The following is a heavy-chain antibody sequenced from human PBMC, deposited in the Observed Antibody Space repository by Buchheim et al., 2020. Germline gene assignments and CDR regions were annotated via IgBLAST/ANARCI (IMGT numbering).Heavy chain of an antibody. CDR1: GFTFSSYA. V-gene: IGHV3-30-3*01. J-gene: IGHJ4*02. Sequence: QVQLVESGGGVVQPGRSLRLSCAASGFTFSSYAMHWVRQAPGKGLEWVAVISYDGSNKYYADSVKGRFTISRDNSKNTLSLQMNSLRAEDTAVYYCAREDGLGMGYWGQGTL. D-gene: IGHD7-27*01. CDR3: AREDGLGMGY. CDR2: ISYDGSNK.